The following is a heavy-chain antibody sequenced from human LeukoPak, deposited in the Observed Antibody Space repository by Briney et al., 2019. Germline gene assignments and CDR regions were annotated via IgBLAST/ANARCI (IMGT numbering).Heavy chain of an antibody. J-gene: IGHJ4*02. Sequence: SVKVSCKASGGTFSNYAISWVRQAPGQGLEWMGMVIPSIGISNYAQKFQDRVTITADKSTRTAYMELDSLRSEDTAIYYCASGTDSSSWLGYSNYWGQGTLVTVSS. V-gene: IGHV1-69*04. CDR2: VIPSIGIS. CDR3: ASGTDSSSWLGYSNY. D-gene: IGHD6-13*01. CDR1: GGTFSNYA.